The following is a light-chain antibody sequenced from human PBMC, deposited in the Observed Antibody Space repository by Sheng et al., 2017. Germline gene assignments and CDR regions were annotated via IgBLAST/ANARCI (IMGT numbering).Light chain of an antibody. CDR1: KLGDKY. CDR2: QDI. Sequence: SYELTQPPSVSVSPGQTASITCSGDKLGDKYACWYQQKPGQSPVLVIYQDIKRPSGIPERFSGSNSGNTATLTISGTQAMDEADYYCQAWDSSTYVLFGGGTKLTVL. V-gene: IGLV3-1*01. CDR3: QAWDSSTYVL. J-gene: IGLJ2*01.